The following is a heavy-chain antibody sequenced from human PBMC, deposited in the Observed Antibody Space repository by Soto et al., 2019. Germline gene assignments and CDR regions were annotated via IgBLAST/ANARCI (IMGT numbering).Heavy chain of an antibody. CDR3: VKDDNPCTTEPARFDS. D-gene: IGHD2-8*01. Sequence: EVQLVEFGGGLVQPGGSLRLSCAASEFTFEDFGMHWVRQVPGKGLEWVSGIDWNSVVIDYADSVKGRFTISRDNARNSLSLQMNTLRPEDTAFYYCVKDDNPCTTEPARFDSWGRGTLVIVSS. CDR1: EFTFEDFG. V-gene: IGHV3-9*01. CDR2: IDWNSVVI. J-gene: IGHJ4*02.